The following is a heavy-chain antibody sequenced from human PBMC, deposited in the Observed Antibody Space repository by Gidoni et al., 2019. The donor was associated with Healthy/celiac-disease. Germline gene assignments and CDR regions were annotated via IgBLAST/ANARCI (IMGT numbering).Heavy chain of an antibody. V-gene: IGHV3-30-3*01. Sequence: QVQLVESGGGVVQPGRSLRLSCAASGLTFSSYARHWVRQAPGKGLEWVAVISYDGSNKYYADSVKGRFTISRDNSKNTLYLQMNSLRAEDTAVYYCARDLVDYGVPRGGFDYWGQGTLVTVSS. CDR3: ARDLVDYGVPRGGFDY. D-gene: IGHD4-17*01. J-gene: IGHJ4*02. CDR2: ISYDGSNK. CDR1: GLTFSSYA.